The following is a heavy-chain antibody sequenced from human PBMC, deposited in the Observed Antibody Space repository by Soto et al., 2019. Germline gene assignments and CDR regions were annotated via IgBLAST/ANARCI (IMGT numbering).Heavy chain of an antibody. D-gene: IGHD1-26*01. CDR2: ISSRGSAT. V-gene: IGHV3-11*01. J-gene: IGHJ4*02. Sequence: GGSLRLSCAASGFTFSSYAMSWIRQAPGKGLEWVSYISSRGSATYYADSVKGRFTISRDNAKNSLSLQMNSLRAEDTAVYYCARDPGRWDTDYWGQGILVTVSS. CDR1: GFTFSSYA. CDR3: ARDPGRWDTDY.